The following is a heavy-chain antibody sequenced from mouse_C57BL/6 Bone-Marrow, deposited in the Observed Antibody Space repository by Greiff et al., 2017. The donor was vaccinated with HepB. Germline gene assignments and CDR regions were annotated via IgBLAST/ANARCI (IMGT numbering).Heavy chain of an antibody. CDR3: ALYYYGSREGDFDY. D-gene: IGHD1-1*01. Sequence: VQLQQSGPELVKPGASVKISCKASGYTFTDYYMNWVKQSHGKSLEWIGDINPNNGGTSYNQKFKGKATLTVDKSSSTAYMELRSLTSEDSAVYYCALYYYGSREGDFDYWGQGTTLTVSS. J-gene: IGHJ2*01. V-gene: IGHV1-26*01. CDR1: GYTFTDYY. CDR2: INPNNGGT.